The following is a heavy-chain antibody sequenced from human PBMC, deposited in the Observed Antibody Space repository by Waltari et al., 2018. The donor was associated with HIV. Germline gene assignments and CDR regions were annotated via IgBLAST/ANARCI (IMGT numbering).Heavy chain of an antibody. J-gene: IGHJ4*02. CDR2: IYYSGST. V-gene: IGHV4-59*01. D-gene: IGHD6-19*01. CDR3: ARAVAGYYFDY. Sequence: QVQLQESGPGLVKPSETLSLTCTVSGGSISSYYWSWIRQPPGKGLVWIGYIYYSGSTNYHPSRKSRGTISVDTSKNQFSLKRSSVTAADTAVYYCARAVAGYYFDYWGQGTLVTVSS. CDR1: GGSISSYY.